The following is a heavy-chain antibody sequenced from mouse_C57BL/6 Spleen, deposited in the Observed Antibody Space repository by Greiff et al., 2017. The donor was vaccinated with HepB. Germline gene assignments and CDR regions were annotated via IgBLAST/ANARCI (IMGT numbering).Heavy chain of an antibody. V-gene: IGHV5-4*01. Sequence: EVKLVESGGGLVKPGGSLKLSCAASGFTFSSYAMSWVRQTPEKRLEWVATISDGGSYTYYPDNVKGRCTISRDNAKNNLYLQMSPLKSEDTAMYYCARENDYEGYFDYWGQGTTLTVSS. CDR2: ISDGGSYT. CDR1: GFTFSSYA. D-gene: IGHD2-4*01. CDR3: ARENDYEGYFDY. J-gene: IGHJ2*01.